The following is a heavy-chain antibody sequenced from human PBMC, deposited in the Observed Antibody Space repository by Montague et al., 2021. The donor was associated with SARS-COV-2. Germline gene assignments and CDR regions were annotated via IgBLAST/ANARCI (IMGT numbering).Heavy chain of an antibody. D-gene: IGHD3-3*01. Sequence: SETLYLTCTVSGGSISSSSYYWGWIRQPPGKGLEWIGNIFYSGSTYYKPSLKSRVTISVDTSKNQFSLKLSSVTTADTAVYYCARQKMGTVTIFGVVMRDRGFGPWGQGTLVTVSS. CDR2: IFYSGST. CDR3: ARQKMGTVTIFGVVMRDRGFGP. J-gene: IGHJ4*02. V-gene: IGHV4-39*01. CDR1: GGSISSSSYY.